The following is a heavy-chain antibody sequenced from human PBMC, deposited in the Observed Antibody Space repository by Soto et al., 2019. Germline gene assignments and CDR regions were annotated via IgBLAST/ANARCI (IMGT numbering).Heavy chain of an antibody. CDR3: AKVRRCSWRWAAFDI. CDR2: ISWNSGSI. D-gene: IGHD6-13*01. CDR1: GFTFGDYD. Sequence: GGSLRLSCAASGFTFGDYDMHWVRQAPGKGLEWVSGISWNSGSIGYADSVKGRFTISRDNAKNSLYLQMNSLRAEDTALYYCAKVRRCSWRWAAFDIWGQGTMVTVSS. J-gene: IGHJ3*02. V-gene: IGHV3-9*01.